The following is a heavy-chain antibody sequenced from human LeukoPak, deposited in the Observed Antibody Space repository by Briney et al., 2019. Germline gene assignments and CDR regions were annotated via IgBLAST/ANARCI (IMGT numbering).Heavy chain of an antibody. V-gene: IGHV4-34*01. CDR1: GGSFSGYY. Sequence: SETLSLTCAVYGGSFSGYYWSWIRQPPGKGLEWIGEINHSGSTNYNPSLKSRVTIPVDTSKNQSSLNLSSVTAADTAVYYCARDGSSSESYWGQGTLVTVSS. D-gene: IGHD6-6*01. CDR3: ARDGSSSESY. J-gene: IGHJ4*02. CDR2: INHSGST.